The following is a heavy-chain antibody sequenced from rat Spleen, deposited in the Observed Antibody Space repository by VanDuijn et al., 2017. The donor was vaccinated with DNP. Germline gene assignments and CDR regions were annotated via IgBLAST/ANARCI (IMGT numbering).Heavy chain of an antibody. V-gene: IGHV5-7*01. Sequence: EVQLVESGGDLVQPGRSLKLSCAASGFTFSDHNMAWVRQAPKKGLEWVATINYDGSNTYYRDSVKGRFTTSRDNAKSTLYLQMDSLRSEDTATYYCASRPPPTRGPFDYWGQGVTVTVSS. CDR3: ASRPPPTRGPFDY. CDR2: INYDGSNT. CDR1: GFTFSDHN. J-gene: IGHJ2*01. D-gene: IGHD1-4*01.